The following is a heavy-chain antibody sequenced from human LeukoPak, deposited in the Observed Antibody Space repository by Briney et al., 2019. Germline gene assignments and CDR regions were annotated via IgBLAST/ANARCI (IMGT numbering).Heavy chain of an antibody. CDR3: ARQATGVPADSWFDP. CDR2: IYTSGST. V-gene: IGHV4-4*07. D-gene: IGHD2-2*01. CDR1: GGSISSYY. Sequence: SETLSLNCTGSGGSISSYYWSWIRQPAGKGLEWIGRIYTSGSTNYKPSLKSLITMSVDTSKNQFSLKLSSVTAADTAVYYCARQATGVPADSWFDPWGQGTLVTVSS. J-gene: IGHJ5*02.